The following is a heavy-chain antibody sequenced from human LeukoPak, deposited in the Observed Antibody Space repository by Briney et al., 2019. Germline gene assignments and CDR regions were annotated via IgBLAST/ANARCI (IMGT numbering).Heavy chain of an antibody. CDR1: GYTFTSYY. CDR3: ARGIRRYCTNGVCSPYYYYYYMDV. J-gene: IGHJ6*03. D-gene: IGHD2-8*01. Sequence: ASVKVSCKASGYTFTSYYMHWVRQAPGQGLEWMGIINPSGGSTSYAQKFQGRVTITRNTSISTAYMELSSLRSEDTAVYYCARGIRRYCTNGVCSPYYYYYYMDVWGKGTTVTVSS. V-gene: IGHV1-46*01. CDR2: INPSGGST.